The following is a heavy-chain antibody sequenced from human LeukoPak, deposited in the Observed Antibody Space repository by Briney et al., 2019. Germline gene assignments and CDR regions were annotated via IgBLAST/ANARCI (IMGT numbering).Heavy chain of an antibody. CDR3: ARGPIQLWIHNAMDV. V-gene: IGHV3-49*04. J-gene: IGHJ6*02. CDR1: GFTFHDHA. D-gene: IGHD5-18*01. CDR2: IRRKPYRGPT. Sequence: SLRLSRTACGFTFHDHAMRWVRQAPARGLEGVGFIRRKPYRGPTEYAASVKRRFTISRDDSKSIVYLQMNRLKTEDTAFYYCARGPIQLWIHNAMDVWGQGTTVTVSS.